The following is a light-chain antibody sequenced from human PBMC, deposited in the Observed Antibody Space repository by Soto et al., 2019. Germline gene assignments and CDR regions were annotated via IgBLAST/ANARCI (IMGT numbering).Light chain of an antibody. Sequence: EVVLTQSPGTLSLSPGEIATLSFRASQSVTNNYLAWYQQRPGLAPRLLIYGASSRATGIPDRFSGSGSGTDFTLTISGLEPEDSAVYYCQQYGSSPRITFGQGTRLENK. CDR2: GAS. J-gene: IGKJ5*01. V-gene: IGKV3-20*01. CDR1: QSVTNNY. CDR3: QQYGSSPRIT.